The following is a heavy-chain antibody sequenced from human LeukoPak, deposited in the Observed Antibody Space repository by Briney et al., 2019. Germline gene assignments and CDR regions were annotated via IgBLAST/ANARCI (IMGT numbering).Heavy chain of an antibody. V-gene: IGHV3-33*01. Sequence: PGGSLRLSCAASGFTFSSYGMHWVRQAPGKGLEWVAVIWYDGSNKYYADSVKGRFTISRDNAKNSLYLQMNSLRAEDTAVYYCARGPTIFGVPEQNWFDPWGQGTLVTVSS. D-gene: IGHD3-3*01. CDR2: IWYDGSNK. CDR1: GFTFSSYG. J-gene: IGHJ5*02. CDR3: ARGPTIFGVPEQNWFDP.